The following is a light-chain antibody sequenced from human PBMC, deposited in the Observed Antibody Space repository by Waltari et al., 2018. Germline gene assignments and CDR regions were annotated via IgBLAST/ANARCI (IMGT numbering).Light chain of an antibody. CDR1: SSHIGAGYA. CDR2: GNS. V-gene: IGLV1-40*01. CDR3: QSYDSSLSWV. J-gene: IGLJ3*02. Sequence: QSVLTQPPSVSGAPGQRVTISCPGRSSHIGAGYAVHGYQQLPGTAPKLLIYGNSNRPSGVPDRFSGSKSGTSASLAITGLQAEDEADYYCQSYDSSLSWVFGGGTKLTVL.